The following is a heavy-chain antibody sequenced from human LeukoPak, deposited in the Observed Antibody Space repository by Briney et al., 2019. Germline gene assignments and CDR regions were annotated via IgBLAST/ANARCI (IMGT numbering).Heavy chain of an antibody. D-gene: IGHD3-3*01. CDR3: VRGITTPDC. CDR2: ISGSGDTT. V-gene: IGHV3-23*01. Sequence: GGSLRLSCAASGFTFSSYAMNWVRQAPGKGLEWVSFISGSGDTTYYADSVKGRFTISRDNSKNTLYLQMNSLRAEDTAVYYCVRGITTPDCWGQGTLVTVSS. CDR1: GFTFSSYA. J-gene: IGHJ4*02.